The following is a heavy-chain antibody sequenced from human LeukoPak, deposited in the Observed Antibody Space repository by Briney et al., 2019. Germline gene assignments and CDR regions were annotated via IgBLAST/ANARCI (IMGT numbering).Heavy chain of an antibody. CDR3: ARGVSPLNYYFDY. CDR2: ISISGGNT. J-gene: IGHJ4*02. CDR1: GFIFSSYA. Sequence: GGSLRLSCAASGFIFSSYAMSWVRQAPGKGLEWVSTISISGGNTYYANSVKGRFTISRDNSKSTLYLQMNSLGAEDTAVYYCARGVSPLNYYFDYWGQGTLVTVSS. V-gene: IGHV3-23*01. D-gene: IGHD6-13*01.